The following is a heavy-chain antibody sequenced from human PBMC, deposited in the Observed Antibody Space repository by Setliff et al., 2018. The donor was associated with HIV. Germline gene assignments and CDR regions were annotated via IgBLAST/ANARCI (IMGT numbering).Heavy chain of an antibody. CDR1: GGSISGGSYY. J-gene: IGHJ2*01. Sequence: PSETLSLTCTVSGGSISGGSYYWSWIRQPAGKGLEWIGHIYTSGSTNYSPSLKSRVTISVDTSTNQFSVKLSSMTAADTVVYYCARDVWLCGVGCWPYFYFDLWGRGTLVTVSS. D-gene: IGHD2-21*02. V-gene: IGHV4-61*09. CDR2: IYTSGST. CDR3: ARDVWLCGVGCWPYFYFDL.